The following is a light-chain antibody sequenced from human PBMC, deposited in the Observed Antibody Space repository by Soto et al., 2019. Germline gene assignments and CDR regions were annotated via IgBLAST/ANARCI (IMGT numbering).Light chain of an antibody. V-gene: IGKV3-15*01. J-gene: IGKJ4*02. Sequence: EIFMTQSPATLSVSPGEKVILSCRASESVGSTLAWYQQKPGQAPRLLIRGASTRATGVPARFSGSGSGTEFTLTIRSLQSEDFAVYYCQQYRTSLTFGGGTTLEIK. CDR2: GAS. CDR1: ESVGST. CDR3: QQYRTSLT.